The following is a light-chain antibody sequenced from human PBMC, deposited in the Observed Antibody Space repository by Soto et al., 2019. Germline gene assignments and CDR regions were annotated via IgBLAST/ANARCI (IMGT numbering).Light chain of an antibody. CDR1: SSDVDGYNY. CDR2: DVS. J-gene: IGLJ1*01. V-gene: IGLV2-11*01. CDR3: CSYAGSYTEV. Sequence: QSALTQPRSVSGSPGQSVTISCTGTSSDVDGYNYVSWYQQHPGKAPKLMIYDVSKRPSGVPDRFSGSKSGNTASLTISGLQAEDEADYYCCSYAGSYTEVFGTGTKVTVL.